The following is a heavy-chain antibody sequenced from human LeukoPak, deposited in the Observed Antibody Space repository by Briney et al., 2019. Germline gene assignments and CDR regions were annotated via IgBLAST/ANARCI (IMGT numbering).Heavy chain of an antibody. V-gene: IGHV3-30*02. CDR2: IRYDGSNK. D-gene: IGHD6-13*01. J-gene: IGHJ4*02. CDR3: ARRSGIAAAGDY. CDR1: GFTFSSYA. Sequence: GGSLRLSCAASGFTFSSYAMSWVRQAPGKGLEWVAFIRYDGSNKYYADSVKGRFTISRDNSKNTLYLQMNSLRAEDTAVYYCARRSGIAAAGDYWGQGTLVTVSS.